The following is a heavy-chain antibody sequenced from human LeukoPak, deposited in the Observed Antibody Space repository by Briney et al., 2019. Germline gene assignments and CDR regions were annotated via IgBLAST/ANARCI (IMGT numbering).Heavy chain of an antibody. J-gene: IGHJ6*03. Sequence: PGESLRLSCAGSGFSSSYQGMTWVRQAPGKGLEWVSSISSSSSYIYYADSVKGRFTISRDNAKNSLYLQMNSLRAEDTAVYYCARGKAAAANYMDVWGKGTTVTVSS. CDR1: GFSSSYQG. CDR3: ARGKAAAANYMDV. D-gene: IGHD6-13*01. V-gene: IGHV3-21*01. CDR2: ISSSSSYI.